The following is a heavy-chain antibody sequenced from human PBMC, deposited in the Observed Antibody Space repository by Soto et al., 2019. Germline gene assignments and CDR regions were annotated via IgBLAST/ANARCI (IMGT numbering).Heavy chain of an antibody. V-gene: IGHV1-18*04. CDR1: GYTFTRYG. CDR3: ARGFLPYYSSRWPYYFDY. D-gene: IGHD6-13*01. Sequence: QVQLVQSGAEVKKPGASVKVSCKASGYTFTRYGISWVRQAPGQGLEWMGWISAYNGNTNYAQKLQGRVTMTTDTSTSTAYMELRSLRSDDTAVYYCARGFLPYYSSRWPYYFDYWGPGTLVTVSS. CDR2: ISAYNGNT. J-gene: IGHJ4*02.